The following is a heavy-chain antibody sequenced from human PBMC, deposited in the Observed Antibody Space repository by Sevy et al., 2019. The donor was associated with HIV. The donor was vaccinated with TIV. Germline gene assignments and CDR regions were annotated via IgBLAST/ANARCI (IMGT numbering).Heavy chain of an antibody. CDR1: GFTFSSYG. CDR3: ARSKDHYYDSSGYHYYFDY. J-gene: IGHJ4*02. D-gene: IGHD3-22*01. CDR2: IWYEGSNK. Sequence: GGSLRLSCAASGFTFSSYGMHWVRQAPGKGLEWVAVIWYEGSNKYYADSVKGRFTISRDNSKNTLYLQMNSLRAEDTAVYYCARSKDHYYDSSGYHYYFDYWGQGTLVTVSS. V-gene: IGHV3-33*01.